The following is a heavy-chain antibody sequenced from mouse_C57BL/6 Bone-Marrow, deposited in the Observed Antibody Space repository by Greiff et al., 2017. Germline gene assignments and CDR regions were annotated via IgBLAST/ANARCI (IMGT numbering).Heavy chain of an antibody. Sequence: EVMLVESGGGLVQPGESLKLSCESNEYEFPSHYMSWVRKTPEKRLELVVAINSDGGSTFYPATLERRFIISRDNTKKTLYMQMSSLRSEDTALYDCSRNRDFDYWGQGTTLTVSS. CDR2: INSDGGST. J-gene: IGHJ2*01. CDR1: EYEFPSHY. V-gene: IGHV5-2*01. CDR3: SRNRDFDY.